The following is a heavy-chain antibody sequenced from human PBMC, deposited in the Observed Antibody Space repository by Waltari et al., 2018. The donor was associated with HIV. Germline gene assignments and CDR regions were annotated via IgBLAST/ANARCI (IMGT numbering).Heavy chain of an antibody. CDR1: GASISTSSYS. CDR2: IHHGGNT. D-gene: IGHD3-16*01. J-gene: IGHJ6*02. V-gene: IGHV4-30-2*01. CDR3: ASLAPRLPSFALDV. Sequence: QLQLQESGSGLVKPSQTLSLTCAVSGASISTSSYSWTWVRQPPGKGLEWIGYIHHGGNTYYNPSLKSLVTILRDRSKNHFSLRLSSVTAADTAVYYCASLAPRLPSFALDVWGQGTTVTVSS.